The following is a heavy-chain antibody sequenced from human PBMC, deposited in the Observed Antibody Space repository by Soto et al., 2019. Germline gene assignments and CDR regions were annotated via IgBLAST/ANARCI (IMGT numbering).Heavy chain of an antibody. D-gene: IGHD3-22*01. Sequence: SLRLSCATSGFTFSSYAMSWVRQAPGKGLEWVSAISGSGGSTYYADSVKGRFTISRDNSKNTLYLQMNSLRAEDTAVYYCANLKTYYYDSSGYRWFDPWGQGTLVTVSS. CDR2: ISGSGGST. CDR3: ANLKTYYYDSSGYRWFDP. V-gene: IGHV3-23*01. CDR1: GFTFSSYA. J-gene: IGHJ5*02.